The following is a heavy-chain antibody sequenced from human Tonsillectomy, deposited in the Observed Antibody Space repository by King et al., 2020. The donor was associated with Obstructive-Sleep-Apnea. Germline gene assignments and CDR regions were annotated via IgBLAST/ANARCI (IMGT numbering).Heavy chain of an antibody. CDR3: ARDPRFGLASQYGVDV. CDR2: VSLDGST. D-gene: IGHD3/OR15-3a*01. V-gene: IGHV4-39*07. Sequence: QMQLQESGPGLVKPSETLSLICTVSGGSIRTVGYSWGWIRRPPGKGLEWIGSVSLDGSTNYSPSLKSRVTILIDKSKNQFSLKLNSVTAADTAVYYCARDPRFGLASQYGVDVWGQGTTVTVSS. J-gene: IGHJ6*02. CDR1: GGSIRTVGYS.